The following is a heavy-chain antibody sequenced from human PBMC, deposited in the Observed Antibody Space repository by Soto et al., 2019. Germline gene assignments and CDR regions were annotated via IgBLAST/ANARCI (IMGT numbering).Heavy chain of an antibody. V-gene: IGHV3-23*01. J-gene: IGHJ4*02. D-gene: IGHD3-22*01. CDR2: ISGSGGST. CDR3: AKGGLTYYYDSSGYYPDY. CDR1: GFTFSSYA. Sequence: PGGSLRLSCAASGFTFSSYAMSWVRQAPGKGLEWVSAISGSGGSTYYADSVKGRFTISRDNSKNTLYLQMNSLRAEDTAVYYCAKGGLTYYYDSSGYYPDYWGQGTLVTVSS.